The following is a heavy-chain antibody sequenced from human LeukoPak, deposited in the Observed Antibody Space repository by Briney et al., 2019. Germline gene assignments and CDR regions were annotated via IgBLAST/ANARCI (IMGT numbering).Heavy chain of an antibody. CDR2: IYPGDSDT. J-gene: IGHJ4*02. CDR3: ARQELAAPGGDY. Sequence: PGESLKISCQASGYTFTSHWIGWVRQMPGKGLEWMGIIYPGDSDTRYSPSFQGQVTISADRSISTAYLHWSSLKASDTAMYYCARQELAAPGGDYWGQGTLVTVSS. V-gene: IGHV5-51*01. D-gene: IGHD6-13*01. CDR1: GYTFTSHW.